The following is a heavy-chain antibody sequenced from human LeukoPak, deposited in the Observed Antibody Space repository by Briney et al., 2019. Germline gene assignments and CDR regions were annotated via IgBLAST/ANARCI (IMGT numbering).Heavy chain of an antibody. V-gene: IGHV1-46*01. J-gene: IGHJ4*02. D-gene: IGHD3-22*01. CDR1: GYTFTSYY. Sequence: ASVKVSCKASGYTFTSYYMHWVRQAPGQGLEWMGIINPSGGSTSYAQKFQGRVTMTRDTSTNTVYMELSSLRSEDTAVYYCARTLPAPYYYDSSGYYPHFDYWGQGTLVTVSS. CDR3: ARTLPAPYYYDSSGYYPHFDY. CDR2: INPSGGST.